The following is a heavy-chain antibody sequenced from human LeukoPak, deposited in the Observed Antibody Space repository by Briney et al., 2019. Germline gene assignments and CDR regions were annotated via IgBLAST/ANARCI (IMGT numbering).Heavy chain of an antibody. CDR1: GGSISSYY. V-gene: IGHV4-4*07. Sequence: SETLSLTCTVSGGSISSYYWSWIRQPAGKGLEWIGRIYTSGSTNYNPSLKSRVTMSVDTSKNQFSLELSSVTAADTAVYYCASSGRSHSGSPEYYFDYWGQGTLVTVSS. CDR3: ASSGRSHSGSPEYYFDY. CDR2: IYTSGST. D-gene: IGHD1-26*01. J-gene: IGHJ4*02.